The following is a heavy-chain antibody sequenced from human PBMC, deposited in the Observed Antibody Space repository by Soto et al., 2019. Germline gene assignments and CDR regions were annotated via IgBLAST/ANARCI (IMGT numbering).Heavy chain of an antibody. J-gene: IGHJ6*03. CDR2: ISSNGGST. Sequence: GGSLRLSCAASGFTFSSYAMHWVRQAPGKGLEYVSAISSNGGSTYYANSVKGRFTISRDNSKNTLYLQMGSLRAEDMAVYYCAREGKYIAAAGTHYYYYMDVWGKWTTVTVSS. CDR3: AREGKYIAAAGTHYYYYMDV. CDR1: GFTFSSYA. V-gene: IGHV3-64*01. D-gene: IGHD6-13*01.